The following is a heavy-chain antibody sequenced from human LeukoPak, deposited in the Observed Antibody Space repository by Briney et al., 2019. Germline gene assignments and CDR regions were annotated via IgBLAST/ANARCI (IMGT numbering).Heavy chain of an antibody. CDR1: GYKFTSYW. Sequence: VESLKISCKGSGYKFTSYWIGWVRQMPGKGLEWMGIIYPGDSDTRYSPSFQGQVTISADKSISTAYLQWSSLKASDTAMYYCASARSGSYYEPTPFDYWGQGTLVTVSS. D-gene: IGHD1-26*01. V-gene: IGHV5-51*01. J-gene: IGHJ4*02. CDR3: ASARSGSYYEPTPFDY. CDR2: IYPGDSDT.